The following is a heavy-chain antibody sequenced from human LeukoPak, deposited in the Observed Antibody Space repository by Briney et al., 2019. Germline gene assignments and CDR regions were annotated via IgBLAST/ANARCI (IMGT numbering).Heavy chain of an antibody. Sequence: SETLSLTGTVSGGSISSYYWSWIRQPPGKGLEWIGYIYYSGSTNYNPSLKSRVTISVDTSKNQFSLKLSSVTAADTAVYYCAREVAAAGFDYWGQGTLVTVSS. CDR1: GGSISSYY. J-gene: IGHJ4*02. CDR3: AREVAAAGFDY. CDR2: IYYSGST. V-gene: IGHV4-59*01. D-gene: IGHD6-13*01.